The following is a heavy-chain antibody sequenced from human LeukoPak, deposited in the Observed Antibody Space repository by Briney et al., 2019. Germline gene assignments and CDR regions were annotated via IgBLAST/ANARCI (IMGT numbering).Heavy chain of an antibody. D-gene: IGHD6-19*01. CDR2: ISAYNGNT. CDR1: GYTYTSYG. CDR3: ARPSAVAGVFDY. J-gene: IGHJ4*02. Sequence: ASVKVSCKASGYTYTSYGISLVRQAAGQGLEWMGWISAYNGNTNYAQKLQGRVTMTTDTSTSTAYMELRSLRSDDTAVYYCARPSAVAGVFDYWGQGTLVTVSS. V-gene: IGHV1-18*01.